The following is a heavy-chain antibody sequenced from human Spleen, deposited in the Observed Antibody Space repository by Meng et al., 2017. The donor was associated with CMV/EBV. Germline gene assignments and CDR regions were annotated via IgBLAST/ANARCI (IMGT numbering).Heavy chain of an antibody. V-gene: IGHV3-48*04. CDR1: GFTFDDYA. Sequence: GGSLRLSCAASGFTFDDYAMNWVRQAPGKGLEWVSYISSSSSTIYYADSVKGRFTISRDNAKNSLYLQMNSLRADDTAVYYCARGGGTYSGDYWGQGTLVTVSS. J-gene: IGHJ4*02. CDR2: ISSSSSTI. D-gene: IGHD1-26*01. CDR3: ARGGGTYSGDY.